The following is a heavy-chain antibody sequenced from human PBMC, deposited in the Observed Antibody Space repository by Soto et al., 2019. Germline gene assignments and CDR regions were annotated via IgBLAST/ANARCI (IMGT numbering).Heavy chain of an antibody. Sequence: AVKVSFNASGCTFSSYAMSWVRQAPGQGLEWMGGIIPIFGTANYAQKFQGRVTITADESTSTAYMELSRLRYEDTAVYYCASGFYYDSSGYPGGAFDIWGQGPMVTVS. CDR1: GCTFSSYA. D-gene: IGHD3-22*01. CDR2: IIPIFGTA. V-gene: IGHV1-69*13. CDR3: ASGFYYDSSGYPGGAFDI. J-gene: IGHJ3*02.